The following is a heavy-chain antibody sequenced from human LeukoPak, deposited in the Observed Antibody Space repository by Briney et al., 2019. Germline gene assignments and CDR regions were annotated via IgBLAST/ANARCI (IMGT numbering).Heavy chain of an antibody. CDR2: VYSSGST. CDR3: ARAGHCSGGTCYPNTEFDP. J-gene: IGHJ5*02. Sequence: SETLSLTCTVSGGSISNNYWGWIRQPPGKGLEYIGHVYSSGSTVYNPSIKSRVTISIDTSKNQFSLKLSSVTAADTAVYYCARAGHCSGGTCYPNTEFDPWGQGTLVTVSS. D-gene: IGHD2-15*01. V-gene: IGHV4-59*12. CDR1: GGSISNNY.